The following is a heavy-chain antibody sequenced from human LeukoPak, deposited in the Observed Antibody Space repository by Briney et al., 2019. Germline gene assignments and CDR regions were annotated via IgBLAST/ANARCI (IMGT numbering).Heavy chain of an antibody. V-gene: IGHV3-30*03. CDR3: AMGSTSLLPFDY. CDR2: ISYDGSSK. CDR1: GFTFSSYG. D-gene: IGHD2-2*01. J-gene: IGHJ4*02. Sequence: PGGSLRLSCAASGFTFSSYGMHWVRQAPGKGLEWVAVISYDGSSKYYADSVKGRFTISRDNSKNTLYLQMNSLRAEDTAVYYCAMGSTSLLPFDYWGQGTLVTVSS.